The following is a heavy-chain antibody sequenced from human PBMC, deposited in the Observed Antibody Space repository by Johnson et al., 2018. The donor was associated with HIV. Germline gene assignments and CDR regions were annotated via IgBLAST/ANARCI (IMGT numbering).Heavy chain of an antibody. D-gene: IGHD7-27*01. CDR2: ISGSGGST. CDR1: GFTVSSNY. Sequence: VQLVESGGGVVQPGGSLRLSCTASGFTVSSNYMSWVRQAPGKGLVCVSVISGSGGSTYYADSVKGRFTISRDNSKNTLYLQMNSLRAENTAVYYCAKAVTGEGAFDIWGQGTMVTVSS. J-gene: IGHJ3*02. CDR3: AKAVTGEGAFDI. V-gene: IGHV3-23*04.